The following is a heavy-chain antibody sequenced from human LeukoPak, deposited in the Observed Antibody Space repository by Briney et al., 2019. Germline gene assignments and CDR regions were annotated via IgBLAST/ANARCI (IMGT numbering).Heavy chain of an antibody. V-gene: IGHV4-39*01. CDR1: GGSISSTSYY. J-gene: IGHJ6*03. CDR2: IYYRGST. D-gene: IGHD3-10*01. CDR3: ARRGALYYMDV. Sequence: SETLSLTCTVSGGSISSTSYYWGWIRQPPGKGLEWIGNIYYRGSTYYNPSLKSRVTISVDTSKNQFSLKLSSVTAADAAVYYCARRGALYYMDVWGKGTTVTISS.